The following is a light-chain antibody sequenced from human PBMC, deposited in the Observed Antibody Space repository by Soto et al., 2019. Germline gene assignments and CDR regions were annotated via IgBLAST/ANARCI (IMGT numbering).Light chain of an antibody. V-gene: IGKV1-5*01. J-gene: IGKJ5*01. CDR3: QQYNYFRT. CDR1: QSISRW. Sequence: DIPMTHSPSTLSASVGDRVTITCRASQSISRWLAWHQQKPGKAPKLLIYDASSLESGVPSRFSGSGSGTEFTLTISSLQPDDFATYYCQQYNYFRTFGQGTRLEIK. CDR2: DAS.